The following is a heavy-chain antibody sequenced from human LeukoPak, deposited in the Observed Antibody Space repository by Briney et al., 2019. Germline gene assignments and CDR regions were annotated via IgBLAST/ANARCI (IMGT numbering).Heavy chain of an antibody. CDR3: ARDNGGWFDS. Sequence: GGSLRLSCVASEFIFSDYWISWVRQAPGKGREWVANIKQGGREEKYVGSVKGRFAISRDDAKSTLYLQMDSLSGDDTAVYYCARDNGGWFDSWGRGTLVTVSS. CDR1: EFIFSDYW. CDR2: IKQGGREE. D-gene: IGHD3-10*01. J-gene: IGHJ5*01. V-gene: IGHV3-7*03.